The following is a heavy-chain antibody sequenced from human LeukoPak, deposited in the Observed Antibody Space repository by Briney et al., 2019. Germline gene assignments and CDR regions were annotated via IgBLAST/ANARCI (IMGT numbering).Heavy chain of an antibody. V-gene: IGHV4-34*01. Sequence: SETLSLTCAGYGGSFSGYYWSWIRQPPGKGLEWIGEINHSGSTNYNPSLKSRVTISVDTSKNQFSLKLSSVTAADTAVYYCARRRVVGATSFDYWGQGTLVTVSS. CDR3: ARRRVVGATSFDY. J-gene: IGHJ4*02. CDR1: GGSFSGYY. CDR2: INHSGST. D-gene: IGHD1-26*01.